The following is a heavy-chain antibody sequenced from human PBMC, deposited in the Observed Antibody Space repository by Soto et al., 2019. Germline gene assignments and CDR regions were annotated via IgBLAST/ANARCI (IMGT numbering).Heavy chain of an antibody. D-gene: IGHD7-27*01. CDR1: GYTVTGYY. J-gene: IGHJ4*02. Sequence: SVKVSCKASGYTVTGYYIHWVRQAPGQGLEWMGWIKPNSGGTNYAQKFQGRVTMTRDTSISTAYMELSRLRSDDKAVTTCGEDLSGEMDDWGQGTMVTVSS. V-gene: IGHV1-2*02. CDR2: IKPNSGGT. CDR3: GEDLSGEMDD.